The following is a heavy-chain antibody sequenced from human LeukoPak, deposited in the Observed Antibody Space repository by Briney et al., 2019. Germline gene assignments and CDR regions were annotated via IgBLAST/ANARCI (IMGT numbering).Heavy chain of an antibody. D-gene: IGHD3-3*01. V-gene: IGHV4-4*07. J-gene: IGHJ4*02. Sequence: SETLSLTCTVSGGSISNYYWNWIRQPAGKGLQWIGHISTSGSTNYSPSLKSRVTMSIDTSKNQFSLNLSSVTAADTAVYYCARGTYYDFWSGYGCYYFDYWGQGTLVTVSS. CDR1: GGSISNYY. CDR2: ISTSGST. CDR3: ARGTYYDFWSGYGCYYFDY.